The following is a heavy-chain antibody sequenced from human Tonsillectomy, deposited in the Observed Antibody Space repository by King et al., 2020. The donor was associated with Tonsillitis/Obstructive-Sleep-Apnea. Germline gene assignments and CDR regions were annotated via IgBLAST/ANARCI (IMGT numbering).Heavy chain of an antibody. CDR3: ARDHDYGGHFDY. CDR2: ISYDGSNK. CDR1: GFTLSIYP. Sequence: VQLVESGGGVVQPGRSLRLSCAASGFTLSIYPMYWVRQAPGKGLEWVALISYDGSNKYYADSVKGRFTISRDDSKNTLYLQMNSLRAEDTAVYYCARDHDYGGHFDYWGQGTLVTVSS. D-gene: IGHD4-23*01. J-gene: IGHJ4*02. V-gene: IGHV3-30*04.